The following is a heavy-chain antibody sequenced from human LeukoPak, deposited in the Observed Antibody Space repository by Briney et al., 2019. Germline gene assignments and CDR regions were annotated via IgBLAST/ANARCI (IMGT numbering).Heavy chain of an antibody. V-gene: IGHV3-74*01. J-gene: IGHJ4*02. CDR3: TTGAQDQLDY. CDR2: INTDGSST. Sequence: GGSLRLSCADSGFTFSSYWLHWVRQAPGKGLVWVSRINTDGSSTSYADSVKGRFTISRDNAMNTLYLQMNSLKTEDTAVYYCTTGAQDQLDYWGQGTLVTVSS. CDR1: GFTFSSYW.